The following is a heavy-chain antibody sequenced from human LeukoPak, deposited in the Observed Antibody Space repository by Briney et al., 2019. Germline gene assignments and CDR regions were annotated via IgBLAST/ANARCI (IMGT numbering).Heavy chain of an antibody. Sequence: SETLSLTCAVYGGSFSGYYWTWIRQPPGKGLEWIGEINDSGNTNYNLSLKSRVIISVDTSKNQVSLKLNSVTAADTAVYYCVARPGGWFDPWGQGSRVTVSS. D-gene: IGHD6-6*01. CDR2: INDSGNT. CDR1: GGSFSGYY. CDR3: VARPGGWFDP. J-gene: IGHJ5*02. V-gene: IGHV4-34*01.